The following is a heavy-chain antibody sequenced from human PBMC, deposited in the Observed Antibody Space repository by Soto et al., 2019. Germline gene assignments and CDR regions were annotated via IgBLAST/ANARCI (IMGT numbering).Heavy chain of an antibody. D-gene: IGHD3-22*01. V-gene: IGHV3-30-3*01. CDR3: ARFGPNTYYYDSSGQYYFDY. CDR2: ISYDGSNK. CDR1: GFTFSSYA. Sequence: GGSLRLSCAASGFTFSSYAMHWVRQAPGKGLEWVAVISYDGSNKYYADSVKGRFTISRDNSKNTLYLQMNSLRAEDTAVYYCARFGPNTYYYDSSGQYYFDYWGQGTLVTVSS. J-gene: IGHJ4*02.